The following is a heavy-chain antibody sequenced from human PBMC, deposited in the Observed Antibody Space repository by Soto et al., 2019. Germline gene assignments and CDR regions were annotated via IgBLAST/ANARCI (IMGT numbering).Heavy chain of an antibody. CDR2: IYYSGNT. V-gene: IGHV4-59*01. CDR1: GGSISSYH. D-gene: IGHD3-10*01. J-gene: IGHJ4*02. CDR3: AGGSGSYTFDY. Sequence: QVQLQESGPGLVKPSETLSLTCTVSGGSISSYHWSWIRQPPGKGLEWIANIYYSGNTDYDPSLKSRVTISVDTSKNQFSLSLSSVTAADTATYYCAGGSGSYTFDYWGQGTLVTVSS.